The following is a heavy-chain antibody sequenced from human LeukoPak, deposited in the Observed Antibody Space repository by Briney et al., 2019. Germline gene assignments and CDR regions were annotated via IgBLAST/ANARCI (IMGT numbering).Heavy chain of an antibody. CDR1: GFTFSRSA. Sequence: GGSLRLSCATSGFTFSRSAMNWVRQAPGRGLKWVSSISSDSYYIYYGDSLKGRFTISRDNAKNSLFLQMNSLRSEDTAVYYCARDRGGGSLDYWGQGTLVTVSS. CDR2: ISSDSYYI. CDR3: ARDRGGGSLDY. V-gene: IGHV3-21*01. D-gene: IGHD3-16*01. J-gene: IGHJ4*02.